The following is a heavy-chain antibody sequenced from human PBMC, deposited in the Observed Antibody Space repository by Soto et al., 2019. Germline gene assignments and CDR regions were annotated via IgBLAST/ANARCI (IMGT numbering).Heavy chain of an antibody. CDR2: INSDGSST. V-gene: IGHV3-74*01. CDR1: GFTFSSYW. D-gene: IGHD6-19*01. Sequence: PWVSLRLSCAASGFTFSSYWMHWVRQAPGKGLVWVSRINSDGSSTSYADSVKGRFTVSRDNAKNTLYLQMNSLGAEDTAVYYCARDASQSIAVAGTVSAYGMDVWGQGTTVTVSS. CDR3: ARDASQSIAVAGTVSAYGMDV. J-gene: IGHJ6*02.